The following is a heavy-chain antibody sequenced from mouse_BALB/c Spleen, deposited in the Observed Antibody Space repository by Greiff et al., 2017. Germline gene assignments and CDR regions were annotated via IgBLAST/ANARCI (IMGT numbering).Heavy chain of an antibody. CDR1: GYSITSDYA. CDR2: ISYSGST. J-gene: IGHJ4*01. V-gene: IGHV3-2*02. D-gene: IGHD2-3*01. CDR3: AREDGSGY. Sequence: EVKLVESGPGLVKPSQSLSLTCTVTGYSITSDYAWNWIRQFPGNKLEWMGYISYSGSTSYNPSLKSRISITRDTSKNQFFLQLNSVTTEDTATYYCAREDGSGYWGQGTSVTVSS.